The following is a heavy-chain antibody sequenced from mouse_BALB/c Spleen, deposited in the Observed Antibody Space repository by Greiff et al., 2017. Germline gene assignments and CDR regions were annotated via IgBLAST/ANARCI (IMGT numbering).Heavy chain of an antibody. Sequence: QVQLQQPGAELVKPGASVKLSCKASGYTFTSYWMHWVKQRPGQGLEWIEEINPSNGRTNYNEKFKSKATLTVDKSSSTAYMQLSSLTSEDSAVYYCARLVYGAMDYWGQGTSVTVSS. CDR3: ARLVYGAMDY. CDR1: GYTFTSYW. CDR2: INPSNGRT. J-gene: IGHJ4*01. D-gene: IGHD1-1*02. V-gene: IGHV1S81*02.